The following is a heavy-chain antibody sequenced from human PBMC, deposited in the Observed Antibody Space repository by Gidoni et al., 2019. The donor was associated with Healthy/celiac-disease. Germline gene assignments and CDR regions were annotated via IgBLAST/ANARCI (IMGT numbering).Heavy chain of an antibody. Sequence: QVQLVQSGAEVKKPGASVKVSCKAAGYTFTSYYMHWVRQAPGQGLEWMGIINPSGVSTSYAQKFQGRVTMTRDTSTSTVYMELSSLRSEDTAVYYCARERVTTGPGDAFDIWGQGTMVTVSS. CDR1: GYTFTSYY. J-gene: IGHJ3*02. CDR2: INPSGVST. D-gene: IGHD2-21*02. V-gene: IGHV1-46*03. CDR3: ARERVTTGPGDAFDI.